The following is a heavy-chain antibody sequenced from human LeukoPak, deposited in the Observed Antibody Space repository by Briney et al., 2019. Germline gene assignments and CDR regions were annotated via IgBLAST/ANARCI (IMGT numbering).Heavy chain of an antibody. CDR2: IYYSGST. CDR3: AYYYDSSGYWG. Sequence: PSQTLSLTCTVSGGSISSGDYYWSWIRQPPGRGLGWIGYIYYSGSTYYNPSLKSRVTISVDTSKNQFSLKLSSVTAADTAVYYCAYYYDSSGYWGWGQGTLVTVSS. V-gene: IGHV4-30-4*01. D-gene: IGHD3-22*01. CDR1: GGSISSGDYY. J-gene: IGHJ4*02.